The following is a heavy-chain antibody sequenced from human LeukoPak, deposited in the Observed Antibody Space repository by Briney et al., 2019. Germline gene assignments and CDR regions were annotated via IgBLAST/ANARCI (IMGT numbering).Heavy chain of an antibody. J-gene: IGHJ4*02. V-gene: IGHV3-23*01. CDR1: GFTFSSYA. Sequence: GGSLRLSCAASGFTFSSYAMSWVRQAPGKGLEWVSAISGSGGSTYYADSVKGRFTISRDNSKNTLYLQMNSPRAEDTAVYYRAACLYSSGWYADYWGQGTLVTVSS. CDR2: ISGSGGST. CDR3: AACLYSSGWYADY. D-gene: IGHD6-19*01.